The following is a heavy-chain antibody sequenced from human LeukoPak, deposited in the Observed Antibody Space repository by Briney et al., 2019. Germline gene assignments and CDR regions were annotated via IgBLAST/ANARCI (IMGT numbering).Heavy chain of an antibody. V-gene: IGHV3-30*02. CDR1: GFTFRNYA. J-gene: IGHJ4*02. Sequence: GSLRLSCAASGFTFRNYAMTWVRQAPGKGLEWVTFIRYDGSNKYYTDSVKGRFTISRDNSKNTLYLQMGSLRAEDTAVYYCARDYDFWSGYYSPTRGYFGYWGQGTLVTVSS. CDR2: IRYDGSNK. CDR3: ARDYDFWSGYYSPTRGYFGY. D-gene: IGHD3-3*01.